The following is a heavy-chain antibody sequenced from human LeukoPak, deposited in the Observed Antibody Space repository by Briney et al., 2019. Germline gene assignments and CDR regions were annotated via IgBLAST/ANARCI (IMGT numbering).Heavy chain of an antibody. D-gene: IGHD2-15*01. V-gene: IGHV1-8*03. CDR2: MNPYSGNT. J-gene: IGHJ4*02. CDR1: GYTLTSYD. Sequence: GASVKVSCKASGYTLTSYDISWVGQATGQRLGWMGWMNPYSGNTGKAPKFQGRVTIIRNTSISPAYMELGSLRAEDPALYYRARGSLGCCSGGSCSYYFDYWGQGTLVTVSS. CDR3: ARGSLGCCSGGSCSYYFDY.